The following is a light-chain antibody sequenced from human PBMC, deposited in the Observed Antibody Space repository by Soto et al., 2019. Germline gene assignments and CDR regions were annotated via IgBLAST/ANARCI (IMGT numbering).Light chain of an antibody. CDR2: AAS. Sequence: EIVMTQSPPTLSVSRGEIATLCFRASQNVENKLAWYQQRPGQSPRLLIYAASTRAPGVPARFSGSGSGTEFTLTISGLQSDDFALFFCQHYYKWPLSFGGGTKVDI. CDR1: QNVENK. CDR3: QHYYKWPLS. V-gene: IGKV3-15*01. J-gene: IGKJ4*01.